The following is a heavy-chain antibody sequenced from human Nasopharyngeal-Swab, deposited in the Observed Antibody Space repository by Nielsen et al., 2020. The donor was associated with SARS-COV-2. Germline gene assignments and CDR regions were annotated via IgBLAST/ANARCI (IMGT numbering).Heavy chain of an antibody. J-gene: IGHJ4*02. CDR3: ARLLLSKYFDY. V-gene: IGHV5-51*01. CDR2: IYPGDSDT. Sequence: GESLKISCKGSGYILSNYWIGWVRQMPGKGLEWVGLIYPGDSDTRYSPSFQGQVTISADKSISTTYLQWSSLKASDTAMYYCARLLLSKYFDYWGQGTLVTVSS. CDR1: GYILSNYW.